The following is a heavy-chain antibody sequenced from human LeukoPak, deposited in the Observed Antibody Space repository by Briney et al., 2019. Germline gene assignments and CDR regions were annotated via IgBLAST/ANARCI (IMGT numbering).Heavy chain of an antibody. J-gene: IGHJ4*02. Sequence: GGSLRLSCAASGFTFTSYWMSWVRQAPGKGLEWVANIKQDGNEKYYVDSVKGRFTISRDNAKNSLYLQMNSPRAEDTAVYYCARDCRATNCLDYWGQGTLVTVSS. CDR2: IKQDGNEK. D-gene: IGHD1-26*01. CDR1: GFTFTSYW. V-gene: IGHV3-7*01. CDR3: ARDCRATNCLDY.